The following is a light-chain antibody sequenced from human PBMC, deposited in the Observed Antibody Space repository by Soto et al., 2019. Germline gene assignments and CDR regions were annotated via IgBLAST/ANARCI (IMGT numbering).Light chain of an antibody. J-gene: IGLJ2*01. Sequence: NFMLTQPHSVSESPGKTVTISCTRSSGSIASNYVQWYQQRPGSAPTTVIYEDNQRPSGVHDRFSGSIDSSSNSAALTISGLKTEDEADYYCQSYDSSDLVFGGGTKLTVL. CDR2: EDN. CDR1: SGSIASNY. CDR3: QSYDSSDLV. V-gene: IGLV6-57*04.